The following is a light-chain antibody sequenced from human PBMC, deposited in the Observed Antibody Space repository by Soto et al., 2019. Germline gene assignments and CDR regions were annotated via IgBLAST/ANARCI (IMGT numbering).Light chain of an antibody. J-gene: IGKJ1*01. CDR3: MQTRQTPPT. CDR1: QSLLHSNGYNY. V-gene: IGKV2-28*01. CDR2: LTS. Sequence: DIVMTQSPLSLPVTPGEPASISCRSSQSLLHSNGYNYVNWYVQKPGQSPQLLIYLTSNRASGVPDRLSVNGSGTDVTQEISRVDAEDVGVYYCMQTRQTPPTFGQGTKVEIK.